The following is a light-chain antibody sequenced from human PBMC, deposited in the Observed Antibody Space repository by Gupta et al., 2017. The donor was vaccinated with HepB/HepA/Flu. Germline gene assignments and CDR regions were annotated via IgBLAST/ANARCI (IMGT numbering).Light chain of an antibody. CDR2: GVS. Sequence: DILMTQSPSSLSASVGDRVTITCRASQSISIYLNWYQQKPGKAPKFLIYGVSSLQSGVPSRFSGSGSGTDFTLTISSLQPEDFATYYCQQSYRTPTFGQGTRLEIK. CDR1: QSISIY. CDR3: QQSYRTPT. V-gene: IGKV1-39*01. J-gene: IGKJ5*01.